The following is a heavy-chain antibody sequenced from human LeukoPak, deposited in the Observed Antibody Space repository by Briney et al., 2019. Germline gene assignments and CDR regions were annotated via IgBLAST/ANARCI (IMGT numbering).Heavy chain of an antibody. Sequence: SETLSLTCTVSGYSISSGYYWGWIRQPPGKGLEWIGYIYYSGSTNYNPSLKSRVTISVDTSKNQFSLKLSSVTAADTAVYYCARGGSGPTVHDYWGQGTLVTVSS. CDR2: IYYSGST. D-gene: IGHD2-15*01. CDR1: GYSISSGYY. V-gene: IGHV4-61*01. J-gene: IGHJ4*02. CDR3: ARGGSGPTVHDY.